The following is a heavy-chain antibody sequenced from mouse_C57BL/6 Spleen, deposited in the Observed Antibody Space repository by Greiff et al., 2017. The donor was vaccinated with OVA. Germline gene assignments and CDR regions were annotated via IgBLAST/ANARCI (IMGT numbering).Heavy chain of an antibody. D-gene: IGHD1-1*02. Sequence: VQLQQPGAELVRPGSSVKLSCKASGYTFTSYWMDWVKQRPGQGLEWIGNIYPSDSETHYNQKFKDKATLTVDKSSSTAYMQLSSLTSEDSAVYYCARSRGNGYFDYWGQGTTLTVSS. V-gene: IGHV1-61*01. CDR1: GYTFTSYW. CDR3: ARSRGNGYFDY. J-gene: IGHJ2*01. CDR2: IYPSDSET.